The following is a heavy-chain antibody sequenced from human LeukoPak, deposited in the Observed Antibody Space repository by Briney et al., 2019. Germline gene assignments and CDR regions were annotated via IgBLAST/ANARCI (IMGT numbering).Heavy chain of an antibody. CDR3: AKDIGRYFDWLGASGAFDI. Sequence: GGSLRLSCAASGFTFDDYGMNWVRQAPGEGLEWVSGISWDGGSTSYADSVKGRFTISRDNAKNSLYLQMNSLRAEDTALYYCAKDIGRYFDWLGASGAFDIWGQGTMVTVSS. CDR1: GFTFDDYG. V-gene: IGHV3-20*04. J-gene: IGHJ3*02. D-gene: IGHD3-9*01. CDR2: ISWDGGST.